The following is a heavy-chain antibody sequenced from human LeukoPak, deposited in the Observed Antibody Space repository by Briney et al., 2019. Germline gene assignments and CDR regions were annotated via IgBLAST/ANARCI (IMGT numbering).Heavy chain of an antibody. J-gene: IGHJ4*02. Sequence: GGSLRLSCATSGFTFSSYTMTWVRQAPGKGLEYVSGIGSSAGSTTYADSVKGRFTISRYNSKNTLYLQTNSLRVDDTAVYYCAKSPNWDRGYWGQGTLVTVSS. CDR2: IGSSAGST. D-gene: IGHD7-27*01. V-gene: IGHV3-23*01. CDR1: GFTFSSYT. CDR3: AKSPNWDRGY.